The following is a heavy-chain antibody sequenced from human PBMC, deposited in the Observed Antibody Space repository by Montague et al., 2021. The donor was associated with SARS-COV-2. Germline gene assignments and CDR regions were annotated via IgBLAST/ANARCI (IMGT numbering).Heavy chain of an antibody. Sequence: LALVKPTQTLTLTCTFSGFSLSTSGMCVSWIRQPPGKALEWLALIDWDDDKYYSTSLKTRLTISKDTSKNQVVLTMTNMDPVDTATYYCARTLHDILTGYYSFDYWGQGTLVTVSS. V-gene: IGHV2-70*01. CDR1: GFSLSTSGMC. J-gene: IGHJ4*02. D-gene: IGHD3-9*01. CDR2: IDWDDDK. CDR3: ARTLHDILTGYYSFDY.